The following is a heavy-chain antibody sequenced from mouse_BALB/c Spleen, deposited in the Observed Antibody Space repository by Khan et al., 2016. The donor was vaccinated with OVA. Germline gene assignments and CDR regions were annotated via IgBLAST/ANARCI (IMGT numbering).Heavy chain of an antibody. CDR3: ARQNYYGYAMDY. J-gene: IGHJ4*01. V-gene: IGHV3-2*02. D-gene: IGHD1-1*01. CDR2: ISYSGTT. CDR1: GYSITSDYA. Sequence: EVQLQESGPGLVKPSQSLYLTCTVTGYSITSDYAWNWIRQFPGNKLEWMGYISYSGTTSYTPSLKSRISITRDTSKNQFFLQLNSVTSEDTATYYSARQNYYGYAMDYWGQGTSVTVSS.